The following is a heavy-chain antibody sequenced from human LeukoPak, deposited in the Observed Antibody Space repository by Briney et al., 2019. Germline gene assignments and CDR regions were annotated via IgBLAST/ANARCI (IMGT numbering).Heavy chain of an antibody. V-gene: IGHV3-23*01. D-gene: IGHD3-16*01. Sequence: GGSLRLSCAASGFTFSTYAMSWVRQAPGKGLEWVSAIRASDGSTYYADSVKGRFTISRDNSKNTVYFQMNTLRAEDTAVYYCAKAEGDTARYFDYWGQGTLLTVSS. CDR1: GFTFSTYA. J-gene: IGHJ4*02. CDR3: AKAEGDTARYFDY. CDR2: IRASDGST.